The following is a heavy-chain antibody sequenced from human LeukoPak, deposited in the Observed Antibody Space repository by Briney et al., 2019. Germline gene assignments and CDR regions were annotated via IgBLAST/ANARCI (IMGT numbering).Heavy chain of an antibody. CDR3: ASARGLLGACDI. Sequence: GGSLRLSCAASAFTFSSYSMNWVRQAPGKGLEWVSSISSSSSYIYYADSVKGRFTISRDNAKNSLYMQMNSLRVEDTAVYYCASARGLLGACDICGQGTMVTVSS. CDR1: AFTFSSYS. D-gene: IGHD1-26*01. V-gene: IGHV3-21*01. J-gene: IGHJ3*02. CDR2: ISSSSSYI.